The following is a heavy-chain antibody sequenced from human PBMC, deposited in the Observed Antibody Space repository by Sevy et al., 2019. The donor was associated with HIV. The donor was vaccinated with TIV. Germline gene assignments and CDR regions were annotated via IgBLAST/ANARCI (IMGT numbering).Heavy chain of an antibody. CDR2: IYTSGST. V-gene: IGHV4-61*02. J-gene: IGHJ6*03. Sequence: SETLSLTCTVSVGSISSGSYYWSWIRQPAGKGLEWIGRIYTSGSTNYNPSLKSRVTISVDTSKNQFSLKLSSVTAADTAVYYCARGDSSGYYYYMDVWGKGTTVTVSS. CDR3: ARGDSSGYYYYMDV. CDR1: VGSISSGSYY. D-gene: IGHD3-22*01.